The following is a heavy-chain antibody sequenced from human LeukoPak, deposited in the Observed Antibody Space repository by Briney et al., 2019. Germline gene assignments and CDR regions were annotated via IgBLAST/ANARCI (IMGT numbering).Heavy chain of an antibody. D-gene: IGHD4-11*01. CDR3: AREGGYSNYALDY. V-gene: IGHV3-64*04. Sequence: PGGSLRLSCSASGFTFSSYVMHWVRQAPGKGLEYVSAIGSNGGSTFYADSVKGRFTISRDNAKNSLYLQMNSLRAEDTAVYYCAREGGYSNYALDYWGQGTLVTVSS. J-gene: IGHJ4*02. CDR1: GFTFSSYV. CDR2: IGSNGGST.